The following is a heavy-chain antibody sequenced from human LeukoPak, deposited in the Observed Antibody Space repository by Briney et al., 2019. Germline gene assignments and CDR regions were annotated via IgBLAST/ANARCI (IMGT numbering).Heavy chain of an antibody. V-gene: IGHV4-4*07. CDR2: IYTSGST. CDR1: GGSISSYY. Sequence: SETLSLTCTVSGGSISSYYWSWIRQPAGKGLEWIGRIYTSGSTNYNPSLKSRVTMSVDTSKNQFALKLSSVTAADSAVYDCARGDSSGHDYWGQGTLVTVSS. CDR3: ARGDSSGHDY. D-gene: IGHD3-22*01. J-gene: IGHJ4*02.